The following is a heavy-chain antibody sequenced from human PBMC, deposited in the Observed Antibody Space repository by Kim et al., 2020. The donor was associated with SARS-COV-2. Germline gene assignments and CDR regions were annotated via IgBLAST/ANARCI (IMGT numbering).Heavy chain of an antibody. CDR1: GGSISSYY. D-gene: IGHD6-19*01. CDR3: ARDRGYSSGWPEDYYYYGMDV. V-gene: IGHV4-59*01. CDR2: IYYSGST. J-gene: IGHJ6*02. Sequence: SETLSLTCTVSGGSISSYYWSWIRQPPGKGLEWIGYIYYSGSTNYNPSLKSRVTISVDTSKNQFSLKLSSVTAADTAVYYCARDRGYSSGWPEDYYYYGMDVWGQGTTVTVSS.